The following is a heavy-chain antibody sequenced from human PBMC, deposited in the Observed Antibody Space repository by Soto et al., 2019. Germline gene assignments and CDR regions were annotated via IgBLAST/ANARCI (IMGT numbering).Heavy chain of an antibody. CDR1: GDSVSSNSAA. D-gene: IGHD6-13*01. J-gene: IGHJ5*02. Sequence: PSQTLSLTCVISGDSVSSNSAAWNWIRQSPSRGLEWLGRTYYRSKWYNDYAVSVKSRITINPDTSKNQFSLQLNSVTPEDTAVYYCARDHYSSSWYRGVWFDPWGQGTLVTVS. V-gene: IGHV6-1*01. CDR2: TYYRSKWYN. CDR3: ARDHYSSSWYRGVWFDP.